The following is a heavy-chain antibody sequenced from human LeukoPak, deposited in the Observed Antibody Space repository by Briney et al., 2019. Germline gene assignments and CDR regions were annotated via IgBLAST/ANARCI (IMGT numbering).Heavy chain of an antibody. CDR1: GFTFSSYA. J-gene: IGHJ5*02. CDR2: ISGSGGRT. D-gene: IGHD6-6*01. CDR3: AKGPYSDSSEWFHP. Sequence: GGSLRLSCAVSGFTFSSYAVGWVRQAPGKGLQWVSSISGSGGRTYYAASVKGRFTISRDNSKNTLYLQMSSLTAEDTAVYYCAKGPYSDSSEWFHPWGQGTLVTVSS. V-gene: IGHV3-23*01.